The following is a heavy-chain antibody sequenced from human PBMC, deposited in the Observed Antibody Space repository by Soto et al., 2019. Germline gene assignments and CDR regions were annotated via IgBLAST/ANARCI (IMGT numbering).Heavy chain of an antibody. J-gene: IGHJ6*02. CDR3: VMVDNYVTPTPQDV. CDR1: GYIFVNYG. CDR2: ISPYTGNT. V-gene: IGHV1-18*01. Sequence: QVQLVQSGDEVKKPGASVKVSCKASGYIFVNYGIAWVRQAPGQGLEWMGWISPYTGNTHSATKVQGRLTMTTTTSTNTAYLDLGSLTSDDTAVYYCVMVDNYVTPTPQDVWGQGTTVTVSS. D-gene: IGHD3-16*01.